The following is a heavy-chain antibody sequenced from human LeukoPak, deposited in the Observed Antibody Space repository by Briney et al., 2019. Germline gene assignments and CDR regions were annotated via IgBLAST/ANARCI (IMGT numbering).Heavy chain of an antibody. CDR2: ISGSGGST. D-gene: IGHD1-1*01. J-gene: IGHJ4*02. CDR1: GFPFSSHV. CDR3: AKVSLSTTRLSYFDY. V-gene: IGHV3-23*01. Sequence: PGGSLRLSCAASGFPFSSHVLSWVRQAPGKGLEWVSAISGSGGSTYYADSVKGRFTISRETSKKTLYLQMSSLRAEDTAVYYCAKVSLSTTRLSYFDYWGQGTLVTVSS.